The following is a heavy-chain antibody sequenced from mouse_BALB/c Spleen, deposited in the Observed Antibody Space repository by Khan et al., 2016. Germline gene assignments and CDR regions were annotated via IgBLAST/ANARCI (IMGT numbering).Heavy chain of an antibody. CDR1: GYTFTSYY. V-gene: IGHV1S81*02. Sequence: QVQLQQSGAELVKPGASVKLSCKASGYTFTSYYMYWVKQRPGQGLEWIGEINPSNGGTNFNEKFKSKATLTVDKSSSTAYMQLSSLTSEDSAVYYCTRGDYDGYYAMDYWGQGTSVTVSS. CDR3: TRGDYDGYYAMDY. J-gene: IGHJ4*01. CDR2: INPSNGGT. D-gene: IGHD2-4*01.